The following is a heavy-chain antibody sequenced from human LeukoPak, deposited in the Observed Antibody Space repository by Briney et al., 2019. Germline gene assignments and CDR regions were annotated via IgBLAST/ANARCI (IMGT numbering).Heavy chain of an antibody. D-gene: IGHD6-6*01. J-gene: IGHJ2*01. Sequence: SETLSLTCTVSGGSISYTSYYWGWIRQPPGQGLEWIGNIYYSGRTDYNPSLKSRVTISVDTSKNQFSLKLSSVAAADTAVYFCARTEGQLVLGDLSVDWYFDLWGRGTLITVSS. V-gene: IGHV4-39*07. CDR1: GGSISYTSYY. CDR2: IYYSGRT. CDR3: ARTEGQLVLGDLSVDWYFDL.